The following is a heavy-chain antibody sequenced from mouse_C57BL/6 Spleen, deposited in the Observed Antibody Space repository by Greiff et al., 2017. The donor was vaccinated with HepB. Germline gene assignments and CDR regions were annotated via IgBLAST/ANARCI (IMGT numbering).Heavy chain of an antibody. J-gene: IGHJ2*01. CDR1: GFSLTSYG. CDR2: IWSGGST. CDR3: AREDGGY. Sequence: VMLVESGPGLVQPSQSLSITCTVSGFSLTSYGVHWVRQSPGKGLEWLGVIWSGGSTDYNAAFISRLSVSKDNSKSQVFFKMNSLQADDTAIYCCAREDGGYWGQGTTLTVSS. V-gene: IGHV2-2*01. D-gene: IGHD2-3*01.